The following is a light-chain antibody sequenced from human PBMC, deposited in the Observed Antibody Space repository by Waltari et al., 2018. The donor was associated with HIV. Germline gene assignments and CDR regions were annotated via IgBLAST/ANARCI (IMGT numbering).Light chain of an antibody. CDR2: DAS. J-gene: IGKJ4*01. V-gene: IGKV3-11*01. CDR3: QQRSNWPT. Sequence: EIVLTQSPATLSFSPGERATLSCSASLSVSSYLAWYQQKPGQAPRLLIYDASNRATGIPARFSGSGSGTDFTLTISSLEPEDFAVYYCQQRSNWPTFGGGTKVEIK. CDR1: LSVSSY.